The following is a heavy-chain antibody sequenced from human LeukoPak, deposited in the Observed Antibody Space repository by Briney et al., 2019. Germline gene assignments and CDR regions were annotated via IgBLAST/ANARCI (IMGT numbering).Heavy chain of an antibody. CDR1: GFTFSNYG. J-gene: IGHJ6*02. V-gene: IGHV3-30*18. CDR3: AKGVVAATNAAYYGMDV. Sequence: GGSLRLSCAASGFTFSNYGMHWDRQAPGKGLEWVAVISYDESDKYYADSVKGRFTISRDNSKNTLYLQMNSLRPEDTAAYYCAKGVVAATNAAYYGMDVWGQGTTVTVSS. D-gene: IGHD2-15*01. CDR2: ISYDESDK.